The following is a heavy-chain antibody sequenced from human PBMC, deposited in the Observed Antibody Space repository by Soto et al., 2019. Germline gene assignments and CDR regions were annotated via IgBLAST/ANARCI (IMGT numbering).Heavy chain of an antibody. CDR3: ARDEVGATVPYYFDY. J-gene: IGHJ4*02. D-gene: IGHD1-26*01. CDR1: GYTFTSYG. Sequence: ASVKVSCKASGYTFTSYGISWVRQAPGQGLEWMGWISAYNGNTNYAQKLQGRVTMTTDTSTSTAYMELRSLRSDDTAVYYCARDEVGATVPYYFDYWGQGSLVTVS. V-gene: IGHV1-18*01. CDR2: ISAYNGNT.